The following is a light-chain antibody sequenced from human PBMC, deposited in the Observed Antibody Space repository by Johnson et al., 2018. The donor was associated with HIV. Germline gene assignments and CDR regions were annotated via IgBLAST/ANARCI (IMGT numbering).Light chain of an antibody. V-gene: IGLV1-51*02. Sequence: QSVSTQSPSVSAAPRQKVTISCSGSDSNIGSNYVSWFQHLPGTAPKLLIYENTQRPSGIPDRFSGSKSGASATLGITGLQTGDEADYYCATWDRSLSAGGVFGTGTKVTVL. CDR1: DSNIGSNY. J-gene: IGLJ1*01. CDR2: ENT. CDR3: ATWDRSLSAGGV.